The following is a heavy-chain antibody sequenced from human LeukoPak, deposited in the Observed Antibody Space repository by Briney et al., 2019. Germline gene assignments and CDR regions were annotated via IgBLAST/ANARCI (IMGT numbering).Heavy chain of an antibody. D-gene: IGHD2-15*01. CDR2: IIPIFGTA. Sequence: SVKVSCKASGGTFSSYAISWVRQAPGQGLEWMGGIIPIFGTANYAQEFQGRVTITADESTSTAYMELSSLRSEDTAVYYCARDGDCSGGSCYDYWGQGTLVTVSS. J-gene: IGHJ4*02. V-gene: IGHV1-69*13. CDR1: GGTFSSYA. CDR3: ARDGDCSGGSCYDY.